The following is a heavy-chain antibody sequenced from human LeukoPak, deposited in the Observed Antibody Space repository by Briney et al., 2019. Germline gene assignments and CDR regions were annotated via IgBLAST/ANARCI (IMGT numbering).Heavy chain of an antibody. CDR3: VKDWRDESNCGGDCLQY. D-gene: IGHD2-21*02. CDR1: GFTFSAYS. Sequence: GGSLRLSCVASGFTFSAYSMTWVRQAPGKGLDWVSSISVSGGGTYYADSVRGRFTISRDNSTNTLYLHMNSLRAEDTAVYYCVKDWRDESNCGGDCLQYWGQGTLVTVSS. J-gene: IGHJ4*02. CDR2: ISVSGGGT. V-gene: IGHV3-23*01.